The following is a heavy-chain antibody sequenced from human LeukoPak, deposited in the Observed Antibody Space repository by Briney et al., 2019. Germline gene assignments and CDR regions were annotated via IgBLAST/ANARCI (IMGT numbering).Heavy chain of an antibody. J-gene: IGHJ4*02. CDR1: GGSISSYY. CDR3: ARGRFELPY. V-gene: IGHV4-59*01. CDR2: IYYSGSP. Sequence: SETLSLTCTVSGGSISSYYWSWIRQPPRKGLEWIGYIYYSGSPNYNPSLKSRVAMSVDTSNNQFFLRLTSVTAADTALYYCARGRFELPYWGQGTLVTVSS. D-gene: IGHD2-15*01.